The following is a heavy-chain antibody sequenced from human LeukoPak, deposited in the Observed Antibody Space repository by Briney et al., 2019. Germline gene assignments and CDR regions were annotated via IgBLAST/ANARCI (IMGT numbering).Heavy chain of an antibody. CDR1: GFTFSSYW. CDR2: ISPRGGGT. J-gene: IGHJ4*02. D-gene: IGHD7-27*01. V-gene: IGHV3-23*01. Sequence: PGGSLRLSCTASGFTFSSYWMSWVRQAPGKGLEWLSGISPRGGGTYYADSVKGRFTISRDDSKNTLSLQMNSLRVEDTAVYYCARDLAWGAFDYWGQGTLVTVSS. CDR3: ARDLAWGAFDY.